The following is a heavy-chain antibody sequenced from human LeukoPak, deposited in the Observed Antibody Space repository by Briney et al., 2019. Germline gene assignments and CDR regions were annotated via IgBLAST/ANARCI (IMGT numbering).Heavy chain of an antibody. Sequence: PGGSLRLSCAASGFTFSTYAMSWVRQAPGKGLEWVSAISGRGGSAYYADSVKGRFTVSRDSSKNTLYLQMNSLRAEDTALYYCAKSLGLWGSYYDSWGQGTLVTVSS. D-gene: IGHD3-16*01. V-gene: IGHV3-23*01. CDR2: ISGRGGSA. J-gene: IGHJ4*02. CDR1: GFTFSTYA. CDR3: AKSLGLWGSYYDS.